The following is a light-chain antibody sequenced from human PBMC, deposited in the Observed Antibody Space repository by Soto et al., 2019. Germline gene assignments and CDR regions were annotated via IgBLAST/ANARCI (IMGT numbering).Light chain of an antibody. CDR3: SSYAGANNPFV. CDR2: EVS. V-gene: IGLV2-8*01. Sequence: QSVLTQPPSASGSPGQSVTISCTGTSSDVGGYNYVSWYQQHPGKAPKLMISEVSKRPSGVPDRFSGSKSGNTASLTVSGLQAEEEADYYCSSYAGANNPFVFGTRTKVTDL. CDR1: SSDVGGYNY. J-gene: IGLJ1*01.